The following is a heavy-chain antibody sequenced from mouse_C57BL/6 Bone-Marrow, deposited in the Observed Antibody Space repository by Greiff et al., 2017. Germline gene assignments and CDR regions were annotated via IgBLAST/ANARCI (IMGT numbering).Heavy chain of an antibody. CDR3: ARWNPWFAY. CDR1: GYAFTNYL. CDR2: INPASGGT. V-gene: IGHV1-54*01. Sequence: VQLQQSGAELVRPGTSVKVSCKASGYAFTNYLIEWVKQRPGQGLEWIGVINPASGGTNYNEKFKGKATLTADKSSSTAYMQLSSLTSEDSAVYFCARWNPWFAYWGQGTLVTVSA. J-gene: IGHJ3*01.